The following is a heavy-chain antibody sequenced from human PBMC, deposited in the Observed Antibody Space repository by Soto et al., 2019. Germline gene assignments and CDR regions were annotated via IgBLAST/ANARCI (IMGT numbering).Heavy chain of an antibody. Sequence: GGSLRLSCAASGFTFSSYEMNWVRQAPGKGLEWVSYISSSGSTIYYADSVKGRFTISRDNAKNSLYLQMNSLRAEDTAVYYCASFGQWLVCLGLYGMDVWGQGTTVTVSS. D-gene: IGHD6-19*01. CDR3: ASFGQWLVCLGLYGMDV. CDR1: GFTFSSYE. J-gene: IGHJ6*02. V-gene: IGHV3-48*03. CDR2: ISSSGSTI.